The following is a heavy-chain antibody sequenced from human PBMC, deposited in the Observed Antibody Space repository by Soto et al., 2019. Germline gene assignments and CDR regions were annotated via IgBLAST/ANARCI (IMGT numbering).Heavy chain of an antibody. Sequence: SVKVSCKASGGTFSDYTINWVRQAPGQRLEWMGGIIPIFDTANYAEKFQGRVTITADESTSTSYMEVSSLRSEDTAVYYCARNGTIKGTAYSYGMDAWGQGTMVTVSS. CDR2: IIPIFDTA. CDR3: ARNGTIKGTAYSYGMDA. CDR1: GGTFSDYT. J-gene: IGHJ6*02. D-gene: IGHD1-1*01. V-gene: IGHV1-69*13.